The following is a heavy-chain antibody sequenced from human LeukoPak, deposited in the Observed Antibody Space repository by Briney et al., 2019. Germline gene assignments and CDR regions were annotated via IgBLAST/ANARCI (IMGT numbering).Heavy chain of an antibody. CDR3: ARPIVTTINSLDD. CDR1: GFTLSSSW. Sequence: PGGSLRLSCAASGFTLSSSWMHWVRQAPGKGLVWVSRIRNDGKDASYADSVKGRFTISRDNAKNTLYLQMNSLRAEDTAIYYCARPIVTTINSLDDWGQGTLVTVSS. D-gene: IGHD5-12*01. V-gene: IGHV3-74*01. CDR2: IRNDGKDA. J-gene: IGHJ4*02.